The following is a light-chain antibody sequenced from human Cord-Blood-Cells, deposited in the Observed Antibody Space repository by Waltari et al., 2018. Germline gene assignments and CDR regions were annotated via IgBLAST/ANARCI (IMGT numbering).Light chain of an antibody. V-gene: IGLV3-27*01. Sequence: SYELTQPSSVSVSPGKTARITCSGAVLAKKYARWFQQKPGQAPVLVIYKDSERPSGIPERFSGSSSGTTVTLTISGAQVEDEADYYCYSAADNNMGVFGGGTKLTVL. CDR2: KDS. J-gene: IGLJ3*02. CDR3: YSAADNNMGV. CDR1: VLAKKY.